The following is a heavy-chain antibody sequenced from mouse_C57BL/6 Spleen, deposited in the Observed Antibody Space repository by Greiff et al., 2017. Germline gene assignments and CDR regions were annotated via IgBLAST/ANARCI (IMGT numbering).Heavy chain of an antibody. CDR3: ARGDYSNLYYAMDY. CDR2: IWSGGST. V-gene: IGHV2-2*01. D-gene: IGHD2-5*01. CDR1: GFSLTSYG. J-gene: IGHJ4*01. Sequence: VQLVESGPGLVQPSQSLSITCTVSGFSLTSYGVHWVRQSPGKGLEWLGVIWSGGSTDYNAAFISRLSISKDNSKSQVFFKMNSLQADDTAIYYCARGDYSNLYYAMDYWGQGTSVTVSS.